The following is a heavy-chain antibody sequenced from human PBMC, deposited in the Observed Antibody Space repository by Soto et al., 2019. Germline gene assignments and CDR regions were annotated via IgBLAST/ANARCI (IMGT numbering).Heavy chain of an antibody. D-gene: IGHD3-16*01. CDR1: GSSLTTRGVG. CDR2: IYWDDDK. CDR3: AHIPNYYQYDWFDP. V-gene: IGHV2-5*02. J-gene: IGHJ5*02. Sequence: QITLKESGPTLVKPTQTLTLTCTVSGSSLTTRGVGVGCIRQPPGKAMECLALIYWDDDKRYSPSLQSRLSINKDTSTTQVVLTMPNLDPVDPATYYCAHIPNYYQYDWFDPWGPGTLVSVSS.